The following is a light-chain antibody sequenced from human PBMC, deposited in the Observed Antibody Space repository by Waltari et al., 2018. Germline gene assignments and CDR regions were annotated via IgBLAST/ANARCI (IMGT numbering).Light chain of an antibody. CDR1: QSVSSSY. J-gene: IGKJ1*01. CDR2: GAS. Sequence: EIVLTQSPGTLSLSPGERATLSCMASQSVSSSYLACYHQKPGQAPRLRIYGASSRATGIPDRFSGSGSGTDFTLTISRLEPEDFAVYYCQQYGSSPWTFGQGTKVEIK. V-gene: IGKV3-20*01. CDR3: QQYGSSPWT.